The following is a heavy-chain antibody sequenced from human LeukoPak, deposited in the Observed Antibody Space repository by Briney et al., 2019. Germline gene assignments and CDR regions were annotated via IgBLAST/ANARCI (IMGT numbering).Heavy chain of an antibody. CDR2: MNPNSGNT. CDR3: ARVLGHTGYYYYMDV. V-gene: IGHV1-8*03. Sequence: GAPVKVSCKASGYTFTSYDINWVRQATGQGLEWMGWMNPNSGNTGYAQKFQGRVTITRNTSISTAYMELSSLRPEDTAVYYCARVLGHTGYYYYMDVWGKGTTVTVSS. CDR1: GYTFTSYD. D-gene: IGHD2-21*01. J-gene: IGHJ6*03.